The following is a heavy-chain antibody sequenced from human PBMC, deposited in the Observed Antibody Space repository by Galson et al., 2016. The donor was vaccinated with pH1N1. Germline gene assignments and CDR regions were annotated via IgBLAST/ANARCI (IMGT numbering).Heavy chain of an antibody. CDR3: ARSPGYMVTALDN. CDR2: IIGMVAKT. V-gene: IGHV1-69*13. D-gene: IGHD2-21*02. J-gene: IGHJ4*01. CDR1: GGTFSSFG. Sequence: SVKVSCKASGGTFSSFGISWVRQAPGQGLEWMGGIIGMVAKTNYAQKFQGRVTITADELTSTAFMDLSSLTSEDTAVYFCARSPGYMVTALDNWGHGTLVTVSS.